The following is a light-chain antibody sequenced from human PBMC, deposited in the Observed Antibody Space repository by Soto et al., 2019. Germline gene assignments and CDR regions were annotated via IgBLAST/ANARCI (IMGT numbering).Light chain of an antibody. CDR3: QHSYVTPWT. V-gene: IGKV1-39*01. CDR1: QFIDDF. J-gene: IGKJ1*01. CDR2: AAS. Sequence: DIQVTQSPSSLPASVGDRVTITCRASQFIDDFLNWFQQRPGKAPKLLIYAASSLQSGVPSRFSGSASGTDFTLTITNLQPEDFATYYCQHSYVTPWTFGQGTKVDIK.